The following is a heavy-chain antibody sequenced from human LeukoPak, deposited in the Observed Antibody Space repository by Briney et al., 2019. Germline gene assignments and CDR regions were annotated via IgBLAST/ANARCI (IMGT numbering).Heavy chain of an antibody. J-gene: IGHJ3*02. CDR1: GYTFTGYY. D-gene: IGHD2-21*02. V-gene: IGHV1-2*04. CDR3: ARERGGPGGDYILHAFDI. Sequence: ASVKVSCKASGYTFTGYYMHWVRQAPGQGLEWMGWINPNSGGTNYAQKFQGWVTMTRDTSISTAYMELSRPRSDDTVVYYCARERGGPGGDYILHAFDIWGQGTMVTVSS. CDR2: INPNSGGT.